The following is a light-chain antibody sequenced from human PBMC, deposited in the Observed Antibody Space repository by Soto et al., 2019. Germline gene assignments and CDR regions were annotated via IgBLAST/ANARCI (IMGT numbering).Light chain of an antibody. Sequence: QSVLTQPASVSGSPGQSITISCTGTSSDVGAYNYVSWYQQYPGKAPKLMIYDVSNRPSGVSNRFSGSKSGNTASLTISGLQAEDEADYYCSSYTSSSTLLFGGGTKLTVL. CDR1: SSDVGAYNY. CDR3: SSYTSSSTLL. V-gene: IGLV2-14*03. J-gene: IGLJ2*01. CDR2: DVS.